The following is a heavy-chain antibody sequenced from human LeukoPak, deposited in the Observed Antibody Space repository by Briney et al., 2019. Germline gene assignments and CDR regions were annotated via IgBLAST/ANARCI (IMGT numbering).Heavy chain of an antibody. J-gene: IGHJ4*02. CDR1: GGSFSGYY. Sequence: SETLSLTCAVSGGSFSGYYWTWIRESPGKGLEWIGEISSGGNTNETPSPSLKSRVTISVDRSKNQFSLNLSSVTAADTAMYYCAKRRDYVWGSYRYSVDYWGQGTLVTVSS. V-gene: IGHV4-34*01. CDR2: ISSGGNT. D-gene: IGHD3-16*02. CDR3: AKRRDYVWGSYRYSVDY.